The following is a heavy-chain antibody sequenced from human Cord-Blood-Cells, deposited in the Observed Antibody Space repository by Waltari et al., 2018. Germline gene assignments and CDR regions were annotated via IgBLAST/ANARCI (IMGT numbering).Heavy chain of an antibody. CDR3: ARDHVGATNDC. D-gene: IGHD1-26*01. CDR1: GFTFSSYW. J-gene: IGHJ4*02. CDR2: IKSEGSST. Sequence: EVQLVESGGGLVQPGGSLRLSCAASGFTFSSYWMHWVRHAPGKGLVGVSRIKSEGSSTSYADSGKGRFTISRDNAKNTLYLQMNSLRAEDTAVYYCARDHVGATNDCWGQGTLVTVSS. V-gene: IGHV3-74*01.